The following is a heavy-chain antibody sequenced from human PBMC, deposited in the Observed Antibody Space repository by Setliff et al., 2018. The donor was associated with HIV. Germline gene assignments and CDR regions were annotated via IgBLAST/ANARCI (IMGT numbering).Heavy chain of an antibody. CDR2: VPYTGTT. D-gene: IGHD2-2*01. CDR3: ARQSTTSRDFDS. V-gene: IGHV4-30-4*08. Sequence: PSETLSLTCTVSGGSIRTGAYYWGWIRQPPGKGLEWTGFVPYTGTTRYSPSLRSRISISIDASKNKFSLQLSSVTAADTAVYYCARQSTTSRDFDSWGQGTLVTVSS. CDR1: GGSIRTGAYY. J-gene: IGHJ4*02.